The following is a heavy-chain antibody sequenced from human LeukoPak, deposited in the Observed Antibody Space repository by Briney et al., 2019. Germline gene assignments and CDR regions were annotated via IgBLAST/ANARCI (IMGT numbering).Heavy chain of an antibody. CDR2: IYYSGST. V-gene: IGHV4-39*01. Sequence: PSETLSLTCTVSGGSISSSSYYWGWIRQPPGKGLEWIGSIYYSGSTYYNPSLKSRVTISVDTSKNQFSLKLSSVTAADTAVYYCARPLRFLEWFPNAFDIWGQGTMVTVSS. CDR3: ARPLRFLEWFPNAFDI. J-gene: IGHJ3*02. D-gene: IGHD3-3*01. CDR1: GGSISSSSYY.